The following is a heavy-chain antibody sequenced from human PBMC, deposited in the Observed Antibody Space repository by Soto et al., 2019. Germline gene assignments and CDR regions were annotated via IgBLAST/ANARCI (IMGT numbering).Heavy chain of an antibody. CDR3: ARHPREASSGWYFGPLNWFDP. D-gene: IGHD6-19*01. V-gene: IGHV4-39*01. CDR2: IYYSGST. CDR1: GGSISSSSYY. Sequence: SETLSLTCTVSGGSISSSSYYWGWIRQPPRKGLEWIGSIYYSGSTYYNPSLKSRVTISVDTSKNQFSLKLSSVTAADTAVYYCARHPREASSGWYFGPLNWFDPWGQGXLVTVYS. J-gene: IGHJ5*02.